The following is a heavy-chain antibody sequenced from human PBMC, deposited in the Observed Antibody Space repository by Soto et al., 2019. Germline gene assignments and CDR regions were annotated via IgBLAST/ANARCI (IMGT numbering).Heavy chain of an antibody. CDR1: GFTFSNTA. J-gene: IGHJ4*02. Sequence: EVQVVESGGDLVQPGGSLRLSCSASGFTFSNTAMHWVRQAPGKGLEYVSAINYNGATTDYGDSVKGRFTVSRNNSKNTVYLQMSSLRPDDTALYYCVTWGGVGARNFDYWGRGTLVAVSP. D-gene: IGHD3-16*01. V-gene: IGHV3-64D*06. CDR2: INYNGATT. CDR3: VTWGGVGARNFDY.